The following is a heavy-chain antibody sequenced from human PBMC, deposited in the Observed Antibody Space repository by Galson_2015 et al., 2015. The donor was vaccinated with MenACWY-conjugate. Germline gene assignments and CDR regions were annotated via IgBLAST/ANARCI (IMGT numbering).Heavy chain of an antibody. CDR2: INPGGSST. CDR1: FVLFFISF. CDR3: AKSRGASFYFDS. D-gene: IGHD1-26*01. Sequence: SFRLSFSFSFVLFFISFFPFFRQVPGKGLVWVSRINPGGSSTPYADSGKDRFTISRDNAKNTLYSQMNSLRPEDTAVFYCAKSRGASFYFDSWGQGTLVTGSS. V-gene: IGHV3-74*01. J-gene: IGHJ4*02.